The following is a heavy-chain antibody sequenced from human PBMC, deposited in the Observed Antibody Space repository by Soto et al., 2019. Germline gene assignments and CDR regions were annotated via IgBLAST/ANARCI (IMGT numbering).Heavy chain of an antibody. CDR1: GFTFSDDY. V-gene: IGHV3-11*01. CDR3: ARAMYSSKTDLDY. D-gene: IGHD6-13*01. CDR2: ISSSASTI. J-gene: IGHJ4*02. Sequence: GGPLRLSCADSGFTFSDDYLSWIRRAPAKGLEWVSYISSSASTISYPDPGTGLCTNSSDNAKNSLYLQMNSQRAEDTAVYYCARAMYSSKTDLDYWGQGAMVTVAS.